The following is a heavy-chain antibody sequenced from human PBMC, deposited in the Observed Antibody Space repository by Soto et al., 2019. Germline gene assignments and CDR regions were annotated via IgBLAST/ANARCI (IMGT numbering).Heavy chain of an antibody. Sequence: PSETLSLTCTVSGGSISSYYWSWIRQPPGKGLEWIGYIYYSGSTNYNPSLKSRVTISVDTSKNQFSLKLSSVTAADTAVYYCARAPDNGNRGRIYYYYYYMDVWGKGTTVSVS. V-gene: IGHV4-59*01. CDR1: GGSISSYY. J-gene: IGHJ6*03. CDR3: ARAPDNGNRGRIYYYYYYMDV. CDR2: IYYSGST. D-gene: IGHD1-20*01.